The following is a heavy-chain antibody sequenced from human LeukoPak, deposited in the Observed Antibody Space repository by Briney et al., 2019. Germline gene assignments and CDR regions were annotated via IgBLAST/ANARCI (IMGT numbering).Heavy chain of an antibody. CDR1: GGSISSYY. CDR3: ARALSSGWHPGVVYFDY. CDR2: IYYSGST. J-gene: IGHJ4*02. V-gene: IGHV4-59*01. Sequence: SETLSLTCTVSGGSISSYYWSWIRQPPGKGLEWIGYIYYSGSTNYNPSLNSRVTMSVDTSKNQFSLKLSSVTAADTAVYYCARALSSGWHPGVVYFDYWGQGTLVTVSS. D-gene: IGHD6-19*01.